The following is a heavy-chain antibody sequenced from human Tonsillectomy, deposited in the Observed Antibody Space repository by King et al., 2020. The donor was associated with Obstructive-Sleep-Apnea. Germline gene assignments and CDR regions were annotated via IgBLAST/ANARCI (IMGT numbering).Heavy chain of an antibody. J-gene: IGHJ4*02. Sequence: VQLQESGPGLVKPSETLSLTCTVSGYSISSGYYWGWISQPPGKGLEGMWRIYHSGSTYNSPALKSRVTISVDTSKNQFSLKLSCVTAADTAVYYCARSSGSFNFEYWGQGTLVTVSS. D-gene: IGHD1-26*01. V-gene: IGHV4-38-2*02. CDR3: ARSSGSFNFEY. CDR2: IYHSGST. CDR1: GYSISSGYY.